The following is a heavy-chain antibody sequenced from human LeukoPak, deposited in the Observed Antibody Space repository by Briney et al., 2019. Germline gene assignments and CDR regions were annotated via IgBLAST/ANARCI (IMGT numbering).Heavy chain of an antibody. J-gene: IGHJ4*02. Sequence: KASETLSLTCTVSGGSISNSGYYWGWIRQPPGKGLEWIGNIYYSGSTYYNPFLKSRVTISVDTSKNQFSLKLSSVTAADTAVYYCAKTYYYDPFDFWGQGTLVTVSS. D-gene: IGHD3-22*01. CDR1: GGSISNSGYY. V-gene: IGHV4-39*01. CDR3: AKTYYYDPFDF. CDR2: IYYSGST.